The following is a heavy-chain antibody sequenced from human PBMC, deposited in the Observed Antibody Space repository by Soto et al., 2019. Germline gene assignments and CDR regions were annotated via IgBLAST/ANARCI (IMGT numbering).Heavy chain of an antibody. J-gene: IGHJ4*02. Sequence: GGSLRLSCAASGFIFHDYWMHWVRLTPGKGLEWVAHMNQDGTEKNYVDFVKGRFTISRDNAKNSLYLHMSSLRAEDSAVYYCVRVGLQMGNAFDFWGQGTMVTSPQ. CDR2: MNQDGTEK. CDR1: GFIFHDYW. D-gene: IGHD2-8*01. CDR3: VRVGLQMGNAFDF. V-gene: IGHV3-7*03.